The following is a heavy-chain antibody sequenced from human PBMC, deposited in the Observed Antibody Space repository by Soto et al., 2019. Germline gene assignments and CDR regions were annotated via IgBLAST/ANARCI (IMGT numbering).Heavy chain of an antibody. V-gene: IGHV4-31*03. CDR1: GGSISIDNYF. J-gene: IGHJ6*01. CDR2: IDYIGRA. Sequence: SETLSVTCTFSGGSISIDNYFWSWIRQHPGKGLEWIGYIDYIGRAYYNPSLKSRVTTSVDTSKNQFSLRLSSVTVADTATYYCARKDTAMVTLYYGMDVWGQGTTVTVSS. D-gene: IGHD5-18*01. CDR3: ARKDTAMVTLYYGMDV.